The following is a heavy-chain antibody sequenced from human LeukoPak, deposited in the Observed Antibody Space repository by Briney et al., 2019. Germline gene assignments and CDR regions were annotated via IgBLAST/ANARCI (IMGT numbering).Heavy chain of an antibody. J-gene: IGHJ4*02. Sequence: PGGSLRLSCAASGFTFSRFGMHWVRRAPGKGLEWMTFIRFDGSEKYYADSVKGRFTISRDYSKNTLFLQMSSLRPEDTAVYYCALGKNFGYHYFDFWGQGALVTVSS. CDR3: ALGKNFGYHYFDF. CDR1: GFTFSRFG. V-gene: IGHV3-30*02. CDR2: IRFDGSEK. D-gene: IGHD2-2*03.